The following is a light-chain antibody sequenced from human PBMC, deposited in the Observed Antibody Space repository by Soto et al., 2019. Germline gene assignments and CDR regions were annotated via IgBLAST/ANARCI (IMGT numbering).Light chain of an antibody. J-gene: IGKJ1*01. CDR1: QGISSA. CDR2: DAS. V-gene: IGKV1-13*02. Sequence: AIQLTQSPSSLSASVGDRVTITCRASQGISSALAWYQQKPGKAPKLLIYDASSLESGVPSRFSGSGSGTEFTLTISSLQPEDFAAYYCQQFNSYPVTFGQGTKVEIK. CDR3: QQFNSYPVT.